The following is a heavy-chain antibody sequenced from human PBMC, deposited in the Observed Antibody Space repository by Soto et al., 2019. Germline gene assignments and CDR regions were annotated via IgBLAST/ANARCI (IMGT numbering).Heavy chain of an antibody. V-gene: IGHV5-51*01. CDR2: IYPGDSDT. CDR1: GNSFNNW. CDR3: ARRIGQDYYYGMDV. J-gene: IGHJ6*02. D-gene: IGHD3-10*01. Sequence: PGESLKISCKGLGNSFNNWIGWVRQMPGKGLEWVGIIYPGDSDTRYSPSFQGQVTISADKSISTAYLQWSSLKASDSAMYYCARRIGQDYYYGMDVLGQGTTVTVSS.